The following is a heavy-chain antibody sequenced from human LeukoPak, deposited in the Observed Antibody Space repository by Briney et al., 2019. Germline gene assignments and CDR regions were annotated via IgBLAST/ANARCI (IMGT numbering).Heavy chain of an antibody. V-gene: IGHV3-49*03. CDR2: IRSKAYGGTT. J-gene: IGHJ4*02. CDR3: PKSYSSSWYKDFDY. CDR1: GFTFGDYA. Sequence: GGSLRLSSTASGFTFGDYAMSWLRQAPGKALEWVGFIRSKAYGGTTEYAASVKGRFTISRDDSKSIAYLQMNSLKTEDTAVYYCPKSYSSSWYKDFDYWGQGTLVTVSS. D-gene: IGHD6-13*01.